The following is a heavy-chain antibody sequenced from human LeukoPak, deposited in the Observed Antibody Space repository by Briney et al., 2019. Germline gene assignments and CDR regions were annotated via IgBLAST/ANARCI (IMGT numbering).Heavy chain of an antibody. CDR2: IDPSDSYT. V-gene: IGHV5-10-1*01. CDR1: GYTFTGYY. D-gene: IGHD5-24*01. Sequence: GASVKVSCKASGYTFTGYYLHWVRQMPGKGLEWMGRIDPSDSYTNYSPSFQGHVTISADKSISTAYLQWSSLKASDTAMYYCARQGREDPIDYWGQGTLVTVSS. CDR3: ARQGREDPIDY. J-gene: IGHJ4*02.